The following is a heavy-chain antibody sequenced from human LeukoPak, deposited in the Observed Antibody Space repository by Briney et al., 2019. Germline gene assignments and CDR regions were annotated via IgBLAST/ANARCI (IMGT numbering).Heavy chain of an antibody. CDR2: IYYSGST. CDR3: ATVHLLRLGEYTLDD. J-gene: IGHJ4*02. Sequence: SQTLSLTCTVSGGSISSGGYYWSWIRQHPGKGLEWIGYIYYSGSTYYNPSLKSRVTISVDTSKNQFSLKLSSVTAADTAVYYCATVHLLRLGEYTLDDWGQGTLVTVSS. D-gene: IGHD3-16*01. V-gene: IGHV4-31*03. CDR1: GGSISSGGYY.